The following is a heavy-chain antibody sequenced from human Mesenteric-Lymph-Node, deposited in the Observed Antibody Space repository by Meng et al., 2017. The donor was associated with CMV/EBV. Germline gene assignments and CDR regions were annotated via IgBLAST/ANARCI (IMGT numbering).Heavy chain of an antibody. Sequence: SVKVSCKASGGTFISSAISWVRQAPGQGLEWMGGIIPFLGIANYAQKFQGRVTITADKSTSTAYMELSSLRSEDTAVYYCATRGITGTGGWYYYGMDVWGQGTTVTVSS. J-gene: IGHJ6*02. CDR1: GGTFISSA. CDR3: ATRGITGTGGWYYYGMDV. D-gene: IGHD1-7*01. CDR2: IIPFLGIA. V-gene: IGHV1-69*10.